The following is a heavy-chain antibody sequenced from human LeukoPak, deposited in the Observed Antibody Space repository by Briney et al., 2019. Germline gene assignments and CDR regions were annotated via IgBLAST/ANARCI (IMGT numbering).Heavy chain of an antibody. CDR3: ARGSTVTTEGDAFDI. Sequence: ASVKVSCKASGYTFTSYGISWVRQAPGQGLEWMGWISAYNGNTNYAQKLQGRVTMTTDTSTSTAYMELRSLRSDDTAVYYCARGSTVTTEGDAFDIWGQGTMVTVSS. CDR1: GYTFTSYG. J-gene: IGHJ3*02. CDR2: ISAYNGNT. D-gene: IGHD4-17*01. V-gene: IGHV1-18*01.